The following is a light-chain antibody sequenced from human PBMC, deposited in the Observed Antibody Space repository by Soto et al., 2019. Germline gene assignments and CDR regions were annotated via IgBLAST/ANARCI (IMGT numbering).Light chain of an antibody. J-gene: IGLJ3*02. CDR3: QSYDSSLSGGGV. CDR1: SSNIGAGYD. CDR2: GNS. Sequence: QSVLTQPPSVSGAPGQRVTISCTGSSSNIGAGYDVHWYQQLPGTAPKLLIYGNSNRPSGVPDRFSGSKSGTSASLAITGLQAEDEADYYCQSYDSSLSGGGVFGGWTKVTVL. V-gene: IGLV1-40*01.